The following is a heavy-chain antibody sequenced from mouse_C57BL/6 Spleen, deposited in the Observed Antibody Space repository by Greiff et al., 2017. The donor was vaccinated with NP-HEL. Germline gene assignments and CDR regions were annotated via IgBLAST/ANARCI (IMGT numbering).Heavy chain of an antibody. CDR3: ARGMGYYVHFDY. V-gene: IGHV1-69*01. J-gene: IGHJ2*01. Sequence: QVQLQQPGAELVMPGASVKLSCKASGYTFTSYWMHWVKQRPGQGLEWIGEIDPSDSYTNYNQKFKGKSTLTVDKSSSTAYMQLSSLTSEDSAVYYCARGMGYYVHFDYWGQGTTLTVSS. CDR1: GYTFTSYW. CDR2: IDPSDSYT. D-gene: IGHD2-3*01.